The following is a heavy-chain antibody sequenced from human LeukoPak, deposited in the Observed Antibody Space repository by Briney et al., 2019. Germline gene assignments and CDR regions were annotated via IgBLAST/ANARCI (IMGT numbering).Heavy chain of an antibody. CDR1: GFTFSYYS. V-gene: IGHV3-21*01. Sequence: GGSLRLSCAASGFTFSYYSVNWVRQAPGKGLEWVSSISRSSTYIYYADSVKGRFTISRDNAKNSLYLQLNSLSAEDTAVYYCARDGAPYDYGDFLDFDYWGQGTLVTVSS. D-gene: IGHD4-17*01. CDR3: ARDGAPYDYGDFLDFDY. CDR2: ISRSSTYI. J-gene: IGHJ4*02.